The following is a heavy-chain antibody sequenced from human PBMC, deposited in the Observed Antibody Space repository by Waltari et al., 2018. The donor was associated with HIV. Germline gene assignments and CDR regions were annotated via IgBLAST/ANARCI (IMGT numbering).Heavy chain of an antibody. CDR3: AREGDGSAFGAVDI. CDR2: IKRDGSEG. V-gene: IGHV3-7*01. CDR1: GFTLSNHW. D-gene: IGHD3-22*01. J-gene: IGHJ3*02. Sequence: EVQLVESGGGLVQPGGSLRLSCAGSGFTLSNHWMTWVRQAPGKGLGCVAKIKRDGSEGSYVDSVKGRFTISRDNAQNSLYLQVSSLRAEDTAVYYCAREGDGSAFGAVDIWGQGTMVTVSS.